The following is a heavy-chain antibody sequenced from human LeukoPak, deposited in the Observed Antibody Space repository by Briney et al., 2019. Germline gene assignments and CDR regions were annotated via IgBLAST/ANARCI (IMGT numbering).Heavy chain of an antibody. CDR2: ISTNGDRT. CDR3: ARALREVTTSIGDYYYGMDV. J-gene: IGHJ6*02. D-gene: IGHD4-17*01. CDR1: GFTFSSFA. V-gene: IGHV3-64*01. Sequence: GGSLRLSCAASGFTFSSFAMLWVRQAPGKGLEYVSAISTNGDRTYYAISVKGRFTISRDNSKSTLFFQMGSLRAEDMAVYYCARALREVTTSIGDYYYGMDVWGQGTTVTVSS.